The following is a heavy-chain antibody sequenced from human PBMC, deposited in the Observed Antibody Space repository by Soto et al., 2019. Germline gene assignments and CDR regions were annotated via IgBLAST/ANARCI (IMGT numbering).Heavy chain of an antibody. V-gene: IGHV3-48*03. J-gene: IGHJ4*02. D-gene: IGHD3-10*01. Sequence: EVQLVESGGGLVQPGGSLRLSCAASGFTFSSYEMNWVRQAPGKGLEWVSYISSSGSTIYYADSVKGRFTISRDNAKNSLYLQMNSLRAEDTAVYYCARVNHGSGSYYPRAFFDYWGQGTLVTVSS. CDR3: ARVNHGSGSYYPRAFFDY. CDR1: GFTFSSYE. CDR2: ISSSGSTI.